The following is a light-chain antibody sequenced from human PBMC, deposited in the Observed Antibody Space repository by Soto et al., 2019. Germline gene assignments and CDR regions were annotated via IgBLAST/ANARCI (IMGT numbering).Light chain of an antibody. Sequence: QSVLTQPASVSGSPGQSITISCTGTSSDVGSYNLVSWYQQHPGKAPKLMIYEGSKRPSGVSNRFSGSKSGNTASLTISGLQAEDEADYYCNSYKGSTTYVFGTGTKVTVL. CDR3: NSYKGSTTYV. V-gene: IGLV2-14*02. CDR2: EGS. J-gene: IGLJ1*01. CDR1: SSDVGSYNL.